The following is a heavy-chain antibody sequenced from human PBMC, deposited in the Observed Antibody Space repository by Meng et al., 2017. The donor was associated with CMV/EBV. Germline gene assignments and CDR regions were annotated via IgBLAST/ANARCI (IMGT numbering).Heavy chain of an antibody. CDR2: IIPIFGTA. J-gene: IGHJ5*02. D-gene: IGHD2-2*01. V-gene: IGHV1-69*05. Sequence: SVKVSCKASGGTFSSYAISWVRQATGQGLEWMGGIIPIFGTANYAQKFQGRVTITTDESTSTAYMELSRLRSDDTAVYYCARKSEVVVVPAATLENNWFDPWGQGTLVTVSS. CDR3: ARKSEVVVVPAATLENNWFDP. CDR1: GGTFSSYA.